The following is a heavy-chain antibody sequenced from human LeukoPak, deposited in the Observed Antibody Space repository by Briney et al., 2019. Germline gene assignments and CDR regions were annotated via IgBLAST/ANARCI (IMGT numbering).Heavy chain of an antibody. D-gene: IGHD6-13*01. CDR2: MNPNSGNT. CDR3: ARGRGIAAAGRNWFDP. Sequence: GASVKVSCKASGYTFTSYGINWVRQATGQGLEWMGWMNPNSGNTGYAQKFQGRVTITRNTSISTAYMELSSLRSEDTAVYYCARGRGIAAAGRNWFDPWGQGTLVTVSS. CDR1: GYTFTSYG. V-gene: IGHV1-8*03. J-gene: IGHJ5*02.